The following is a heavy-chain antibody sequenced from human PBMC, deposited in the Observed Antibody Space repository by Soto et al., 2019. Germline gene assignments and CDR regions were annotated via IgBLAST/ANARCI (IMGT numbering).Heavy chain of an antibody. D-gene: IGHD3-3*01. CDR3: ARGGFWSGYYPYYYYGMDV. CDR1: GFTVSSNY. V-gene: IGHV3-53*01. CDR2: IYSGGST. J-gene: IGHJ6*02. Sequence: PGGSLRLSCAASGFTVSSNYMSWVRQAPGKGLEWVSVIYSGGSTYYADSVKGRFTISRDNSKNTLYLQMNSLRAEDTAVYYCARGGFWSGYYPYYYYGMDVWGQGTTVTVSS.